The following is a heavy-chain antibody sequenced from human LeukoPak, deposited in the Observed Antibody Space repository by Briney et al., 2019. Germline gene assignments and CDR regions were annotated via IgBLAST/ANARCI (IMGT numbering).Heavy chain of an antibody. CDR2: ISGSGGSA. V-gene: IGHV3-23*01. CDR1: GFTVSSYA. CDR3: AKRPYCSGTVCYHIDY. D-gene: IGHD2-15*01. Sequence: GGSLRLSCAASGFTVSSYAMSWVRQAPGKGMEWVSTISGSGGSAYYADSVKGRFTISRDNSKNTVYLQLNSLRAEDTALYYCAKRPYCSGTVCYHIDYWGQGTLVTVSS. J-gene: IGHJ4*02.